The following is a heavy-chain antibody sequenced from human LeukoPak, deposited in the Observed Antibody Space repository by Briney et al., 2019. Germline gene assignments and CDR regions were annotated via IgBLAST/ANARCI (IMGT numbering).Heavy chain of an antibody. D-gene: IGHD3-22*01. CDR1: GFTFSTYW. Sequence: GRSLRLSCAASGFTFSTYWMHWVRQAPGKGLVWVSRIKSDGSTNYADSVKGRFTISRDNAKNTVSLQMNRLRPEDTGVYYCARAPSEIGGYYPEYFRHWGQGTLVTVSS. CDR2: IKSDGST. J-gene: IGHJ1*01. V-gene: IGHV3-74*01. CDR3: ARAPSEIGGYYPEYFRH.